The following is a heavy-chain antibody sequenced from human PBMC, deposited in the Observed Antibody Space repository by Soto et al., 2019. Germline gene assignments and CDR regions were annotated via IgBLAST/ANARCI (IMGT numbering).Heavy chain of an antibody. D-gene: IGHD6-19*01. J-gene: IGHJ4*02. CDR3: AKDMKRQWLGEFDY. Sequence: GGSLRLSCAASGFTFSSYGMHWVRQAPGKGLEWVAVISYDGSNKYYADSVKGRFTISRDNSKNTLYLQMNSLRAEDTAEYYCAKDMKRQWLGEFDYWGQGTLVTVSS. CDR1: GFTFSSYG. V-gene: IGHV3-30*18. CDR2: ISYDGSNK.